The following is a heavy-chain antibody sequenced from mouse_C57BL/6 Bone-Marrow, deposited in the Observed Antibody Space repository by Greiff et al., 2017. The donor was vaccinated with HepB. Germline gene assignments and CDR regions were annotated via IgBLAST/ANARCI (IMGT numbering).Heavy chain of an antibody. V-gene: IGHV3-6*01. D-gene: IGHD2-4*01. CDR1: GYSITSGYY. CDR2: ISYDGSN. Sequence: EVKLQESGPGLVKPSQSLSLTCSVTGYSITSGYYWNWIRQFPGNKLEWMGYISYDGSNNYNPSLKNRISITRDTSKNQFFLKLNSVTTEDTATYYCARDLYYDYDGGGFDYWGQGTTLTVSS. CDR3: ARDLYYDYDGGGFDY. J-gene: IGHJ2*01.